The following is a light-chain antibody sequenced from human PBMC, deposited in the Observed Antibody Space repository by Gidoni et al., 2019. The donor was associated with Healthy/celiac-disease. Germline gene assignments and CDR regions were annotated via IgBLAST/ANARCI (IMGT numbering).Light chain of an antibody. V-gene: IGKV3-20*01. CDR2: GAS. CDR3: QQYGSSPLCS. CDR1: QSVSSSY. Sequence: IVLTQSPGTLSLSPGETATLSCRASQSVSSSYLAWYQQKPGQAPRLLIYGASSRATGIPDRFSGSGSGTDFTLTISRLEPEDFAVYYCQQYGSSPLCSFGQGTKLEIK. J-gene: IGKJ2*04.